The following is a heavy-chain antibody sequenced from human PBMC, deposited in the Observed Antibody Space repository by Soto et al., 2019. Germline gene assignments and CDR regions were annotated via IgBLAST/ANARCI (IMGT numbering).Heavy chain of an antibody. CDR2: ISSSSSYI. D-gene: IGHD2-21*02. CDR1: GFTFSSYN. J-gene: IGHJ4*02. V-gene: IGHV3-21*01. CDR3: AKDLVTGH. Sequence: PGESLKISCEASGFTFSSYNMNWVRQAPGKGLEWVSSISSSSSYIYYADSVKGRFTISRDNSKNTLYLQMNSLRAEDTAVYYCAKDLVTGHWGQGTLVTVSS.